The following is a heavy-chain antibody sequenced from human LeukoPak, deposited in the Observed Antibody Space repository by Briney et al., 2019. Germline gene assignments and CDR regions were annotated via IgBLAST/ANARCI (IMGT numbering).Heavy chain of an antibody. CDR1: GFTVSDYY. CDR2: ISSSNSYT. CDR3: ARETPPGLGSGIDY. D-gene: IGHD5/OR15-5a*01. V-gene: IGHV3-11*06. J-gene: IGHJ4*02. Sequence: GGSLRLSCAASGFTVSDYYMSWIRQAPGKGLEWVSYISSSNSYTNYADSVKGRFTISRDNAKNSLYLQMNSLRAEDTAVYYCARETPPGLGSGIDYWGQGTLVTVSS.